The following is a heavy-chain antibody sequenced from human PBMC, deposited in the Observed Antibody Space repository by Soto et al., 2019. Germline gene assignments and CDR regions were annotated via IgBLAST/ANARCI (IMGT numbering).Heavy chain of an antibody. Sequence: GGSLRLSCAASGFTFSNYAMSWVRQAPGKRLDWVSSISHSGAGTYYADSVKGRFTISRDNSKNTVILQMNSLRADYAAVYYYAKDRGPTKYFFDYWGRGA. CDR1: GFTFSNYA. J-gene: IGHJ4*02. V-gene: IGHV3-23*01. CDR3: AKDRGPTKYFFDY. CDR2: ISHSGAGT. D-gene: IGHD1-26*01.